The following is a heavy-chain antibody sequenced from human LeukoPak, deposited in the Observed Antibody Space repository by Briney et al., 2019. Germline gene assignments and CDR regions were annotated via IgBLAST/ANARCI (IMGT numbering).Heavy chain of an antibody. Sequence: PSETLSLTCTVSGGSVSSGSYYWSWIRQPPGKGLEWIGSIYYSGSTNYNPSLKSRVTISVDTSKNQFSLKLSSVTAADTAVYYCARERYYDSSGYYKFDYWGQGTLVTVSS. CDR2: IYYSGST. CDR3: ARERYYDSSGYYKFDY. D-gene: IGHD3-22*01. V-gene: IGHV4-61*01. CDR1: GGSVSSGSYY. J-gene: IGHJ4*02.